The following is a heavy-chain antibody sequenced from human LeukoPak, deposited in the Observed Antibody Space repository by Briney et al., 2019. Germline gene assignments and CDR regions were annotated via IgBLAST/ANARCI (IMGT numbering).Heavy chain of an antibody. Sequence: PGGSLRLSCAASGFTVSSNYMSWVRQAPGKGLEWVSVIYSGGSTYYADSVKGRFTISRDNSKNTLYLQMNSLRAEDTAVYYCARGGRGTEHLNDAFDIWGQGTMVTVSS. CDR1: GFTVSSNY. V-gene: IGHV3-53*01. D-gene: IGHD3-16*01. CDR2: IYSGGST. J-gene: IGHJ3*02. CDR3: ARGGRGTEHLNDAFDI.